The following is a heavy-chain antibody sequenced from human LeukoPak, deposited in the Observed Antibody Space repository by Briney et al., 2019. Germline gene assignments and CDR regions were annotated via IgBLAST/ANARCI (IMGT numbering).Heavy chain of an antibody. CDR2: IYYSGST. CDR1: GGSISSYY. J-gene: IGHJ5*02. D-gene: IGHD3-10*01. Sequence: PSETLSLTCTVSGGSISSYYWSWIRQPPGKGLEWIGYIYYSGSTNYNPSLKSRASISADTSKNQFSLKLTSVTAADTAVYYCARDRLIFGGSGRADWFDPWGQGTLVTVSS. V-gene: IGHV4-59*01. CDR3: ARDRLIFGGSGRADWFDP.